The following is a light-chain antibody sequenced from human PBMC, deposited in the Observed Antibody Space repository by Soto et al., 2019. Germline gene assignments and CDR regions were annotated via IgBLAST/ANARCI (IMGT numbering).Light chain of an antibody. Sequence: EIVLTQSPATLSLSPGERATLSCRASQSVSSYLAWYQQKPGQAPRLLIYDASNRATGIPDRFSGSGSGTDFTLTISRLEPEDFAVYYCQQYTTFGQGTKVDIK. CDR2: DAS. V-gene: IGKV3-11*01. J-gene: IGKJ1*01. CDR1: QSVSSY. CDR3: QQYTT.